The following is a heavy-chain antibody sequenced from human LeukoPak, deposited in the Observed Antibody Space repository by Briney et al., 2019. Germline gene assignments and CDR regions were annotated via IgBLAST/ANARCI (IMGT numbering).Heavy chain of an antibody. CDR1: GFTVSTNS. V-gene: IGHV3-53*01. Sequence: GGSLRLSCTVSGFTVSTNSMSWVRQAPGKGLEWVSLIYSDNTHYSDSVKGRFTISRDNSKNTLYLQMNSLRAEDTAVYYCARRAGAYSHPYDYWGQGTLVTVSS. J-gene: IGHJ4*02. D-gene: IGHD4/OR15-4a*01. CDR2: IYSDNT. CDR3: ARRAGAYSHPYDY.